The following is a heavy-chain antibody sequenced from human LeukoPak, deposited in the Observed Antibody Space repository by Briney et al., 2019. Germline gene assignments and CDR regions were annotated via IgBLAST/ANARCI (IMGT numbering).Heavy chain of an antibody. CDR3: AKDMGYDVLTGYAFKY. D-gene: IGHD3-9*01. J-gene: IGHJ4*02. Sequence: SLRLSCAASGFTFDDYAMHWVRQAPGKGLEWVSGISWNSGSIGYADSVKGRFTISRDNAKNSLYLQMNSLRVEDTALYYCAKDMGYDVLTGYAFKYWGQGTLVTVSS. CDR1: GFTFDDYA. V-gene: IGHV3-9*01. CDR2: ISWNSGSI.